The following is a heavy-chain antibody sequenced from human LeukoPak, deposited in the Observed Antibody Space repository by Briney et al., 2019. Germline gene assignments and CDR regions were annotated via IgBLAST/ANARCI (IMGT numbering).Heavy chain of an antibody. V-gene: IGHV4-34*01. CDR3: AGARYSSGNDGFDY. Sequence: SETPSLTCAVYGGSFSGYYWSWIRHPPGKGLEWIGESNHSGSSNYNPSLKSRVTISVDTSKNHSSLKLSSVTAADTAVYYCAGARYSSGNDGFDYWGQGTLVTVSS. CDR1: GGSFSGYY. D-gene: IGHD6-19*01. CDR2: SNHSGSS. J-gene: IGHJ4*02.